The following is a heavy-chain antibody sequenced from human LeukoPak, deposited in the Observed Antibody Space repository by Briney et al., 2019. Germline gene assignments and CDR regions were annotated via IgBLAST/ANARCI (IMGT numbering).Heavy chain of an antibody. J-gene: IGHJ3*02. D-gene: IGHD5-18*01. CDR2: ISGSGGST. CDR3: AHSWIQLYAFDI. Sequence: QTGGSLRLSCAASGFTFSSYAMSWVRQAPGKGLEWVSAISGSGGSTYYADSVKGRFTISRDNAKNSLYLQMNSLRAEDTAVYYCAHSWIQLYAFDIWGQGTMVTVSS. CDR1: GFTFSSYA. V-gene: IGHV3-23*01.